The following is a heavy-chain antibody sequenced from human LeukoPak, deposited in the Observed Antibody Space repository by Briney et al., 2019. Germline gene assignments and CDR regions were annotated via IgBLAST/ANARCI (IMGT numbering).Heavy chain of an antibody. CDR1: GGSISSGGY. Sequence: SETLSLTCAVSGGSISSGGYWSWVRQPPGKGLERIGQIYISGSTNYNPSLDSRVTMSLDKSRNQLSLRLKSMTAADTAVYYCTRHGRYSHGFWGQGALVTVAS. CDR2: IYISGST. CDR3: TRHGRYSHGF. D-gene: IGHD2-15*01. J-gene: IGHJ4*02. V-gene: IGHV4-4*02.